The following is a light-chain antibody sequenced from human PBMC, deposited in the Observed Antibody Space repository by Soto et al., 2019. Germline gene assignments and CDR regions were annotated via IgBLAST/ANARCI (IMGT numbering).Light chain of an antibody. Sequence: QSVLTQPPSVSAAPGQKVIISCSGSTFDIGKNYVSWYQHLPGTAPKLIIYDTEKRIAGVPDRFSASKSGTSATLAISGLQTGDEANYFCGTWDLSLTYYLFGTGTKVTAL. CDR2: DTE. V-gene: IGLV1-51*01. CDR3: GTWDLSLTYYL. CDR1: TFDIGKNY. J-gene: IGLJ1*01.